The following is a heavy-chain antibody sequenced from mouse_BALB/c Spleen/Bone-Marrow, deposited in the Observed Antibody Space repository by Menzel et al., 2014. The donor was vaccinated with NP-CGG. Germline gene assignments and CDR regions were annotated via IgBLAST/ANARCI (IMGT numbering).Heavy chain of an antibody. CDR2: IWGGGST. Sequence: VQGVESGPGLVAPSQSLSITCTVSGFSLSRYSVHWVRQPPGKGLEWLGMIWGGGSTDYNPALKSRLGISKDDSKSQVFLKMNSLQTDDTAMYYCASPWGGYHYAMDYWGQGTSVTVSS. D-gene: IGHD2-2*01. CDR1: GFSLSRYS. V-gene: IGHV2-6-4*01. J-gene: IGHJ4*01. CDR3: ASPWGGYHYAMDY.